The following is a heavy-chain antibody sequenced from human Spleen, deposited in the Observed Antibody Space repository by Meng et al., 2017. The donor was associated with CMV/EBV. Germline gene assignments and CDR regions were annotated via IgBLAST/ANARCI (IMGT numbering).Heavy chain of an antibody. D-gene: IGHD2-2*01. J-gene: IGHJ6*02. Sequence: GGSLRLSCAASGFTFSSYAMHWVRQAPGKGLEWVAVISYDGSNKYYADSVKGRFTISRDNIKNSLYLQMNSLRAEDTAVYYCASRSSTGPGYYFYGMDAWGQGTTVTVSS. V-gene: IGHV3-30*04. CDR3: ASRSSTGPGYYFYGMDA. CDR2: ISYDGSNK. CDR1: GFTFSSYA.